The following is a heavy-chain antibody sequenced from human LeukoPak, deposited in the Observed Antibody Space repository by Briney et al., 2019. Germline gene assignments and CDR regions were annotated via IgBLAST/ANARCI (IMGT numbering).Heavy chain of an antibody. J-gene: IGHJ6*02. D-gene: IGHD2-8*01. V-gene: IGHV3-33*01. CDR2: IWYDGSNK. Sequence: GGSLRLSCAASGFTFSSYGMHWVRQAPGKGLEWVAVIWYDGSNKYYADSVKGRFTISRDNSKNTLYLQMNSLRAEDTAVYYCASDNGPDPEPYGMDVWGQGTTVTVSS. CDR1: GFTFSSYG. CDR3: ASDNGPDPEPYGMDV.